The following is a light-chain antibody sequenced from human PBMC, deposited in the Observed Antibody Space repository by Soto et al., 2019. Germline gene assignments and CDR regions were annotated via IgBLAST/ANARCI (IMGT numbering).Light chain of an antibody. V-gene: IGLV2-8*01. J-gene: IGLJ3*02. Sequence: QSVLTQPPSASGSPGQSVTISCTGTSSDVGAYKYVSWYQQYPGKAPKLMIYEVSKRPSGVPDRFSGSKSGNTASLTVSGLQAEDEADYYCTSYVGSDIWVFGGGTQLTV. CDR2: EVS. CDR3: TSYVGSDIWV. CDR1: SSDVGAYKY.